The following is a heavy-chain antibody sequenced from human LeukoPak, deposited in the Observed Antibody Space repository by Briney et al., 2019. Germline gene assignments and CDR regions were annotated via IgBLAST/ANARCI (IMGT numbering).Heavy chain of an antibody. CDR2: VYYSGST. CDR1: GGSLITANFF. Sequence: SETLSLTCAVSGGSLITANFFWGWIRQPPGKGLEWIGSVYYSGSTYYNPSLKSRVTISVDTSKNQFSLKLSSVTAADTAVYYCARTVRGGTLDYWGQGTLVTVSS. J-gene: IGHJ4*02. V-gene: IGHV4-39*07. D-gene: IGHD3-10*01. CDR3: ARTVRGGTLDY.